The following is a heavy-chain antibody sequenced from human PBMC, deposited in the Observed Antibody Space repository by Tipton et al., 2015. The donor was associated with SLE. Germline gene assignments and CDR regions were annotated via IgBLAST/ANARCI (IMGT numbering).Heavy chain of an antibody. CDR2: ISWNSGSI. D-gene: IGHD5-24*01. J-gene: IGHJ3*02. CDR1: GFTFDDYA. Sequence: SLRLSCAASGFTFDDYAMHWVRQAPGKGLEWVSGISWNSGSIDYADSVKGRFTISRDNAKNSLYPQMNSLRAEDTALYYCASQMTIRDAFDIWGQGTMVTVSS. V-gene: IGHV3-9*01. CDR3: ASQMTIRDAFDI.